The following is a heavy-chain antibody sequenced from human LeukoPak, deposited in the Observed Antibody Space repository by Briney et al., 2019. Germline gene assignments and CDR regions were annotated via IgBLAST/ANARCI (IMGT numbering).Heavy chain of an antibody. V-gene: IGHV3-21*01. Sequence: EGSLRLSCAASGFTFSSYTMNWVRQAPGKGLEWVAAISSSSRDIFYADSVKGRFSISRDNTHNSLSLRMNSLGAEDTAVYYCVREAAATLFDYWGQGTLVTVSS. D-gene: IGHD1-26*01. CDR1: GFTFSSYT. CDR3: VREAAATLFDY. J-gene: IGHJ4*02. CDR2: ISSSSRDI.